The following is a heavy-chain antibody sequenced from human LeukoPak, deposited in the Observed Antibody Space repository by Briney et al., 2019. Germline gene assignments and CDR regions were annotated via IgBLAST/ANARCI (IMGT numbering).Heavy chain of an antibody. V-gene: IGHV3-30*18. J-gene: IGHJ6*02. CDR2: ISYDGSNK. Sequence: GGSLRLSCAASGFTFSSYGMHRVRQAPGKGLEWVAVISYDGSNKYYADSVKGRFTISRDNSKNTLYLQMNSLRAEDTAVYYCAKEHQGPWGMDVWGQGTTVTVSS. CDR1: GFTFSSYG. CDR3: AKEHQGPWGMDV.